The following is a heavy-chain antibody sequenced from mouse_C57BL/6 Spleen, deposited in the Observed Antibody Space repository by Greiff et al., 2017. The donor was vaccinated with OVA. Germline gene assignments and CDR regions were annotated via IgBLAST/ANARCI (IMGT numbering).Heavy chain of an antibody. V-gene: IGHV5-17*01. CDR2: ISSGSSTI. J-gene: IGHJ3*01. D-gene: IGHD2-3*01. CDR1: GFTFSDYG. CDR3: ARFDDGYPWFAY. Sequence: EVKLMESGGGLVKPGGSLKLSCAASGFTFSDYGMHWVRQAPEKGLEWVAYISSGSSTIYYADTVKGRFTISRDNAKNTLFLQMTSLRSEDTAMYYCARFDDGYPWFAYWGQGTLVTVSA.